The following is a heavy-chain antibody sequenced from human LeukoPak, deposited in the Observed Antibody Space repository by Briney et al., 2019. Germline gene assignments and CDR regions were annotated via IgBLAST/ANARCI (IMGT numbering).Heavy chain of an antibody. CDR2: INIGGTNT. J-gene: IGHJ5*02. Sequence: GGSLRLSCAASGFTFNDYCMSWLRQAPGKGLEWLSYINIGGTNTHYADSVKGRFTISRDNAKKSLYLEMNNLRAEDTAVYYCATDGAGFDTWGQGVLVTVSS. V-gene: IGHV3-11*01. CDR3: ATDGAGFDT. CDR1: GFTFNDYC.